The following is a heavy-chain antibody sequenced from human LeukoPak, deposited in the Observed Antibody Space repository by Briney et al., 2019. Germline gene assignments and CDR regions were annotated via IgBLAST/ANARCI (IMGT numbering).Heavy chain of an antibody. CDR3: ARTLLYDSSGYVH. CDR1: GGSISSSNW. CDR2: INHSGST. J-gene: IGHJ4*02. D-gene: IGHD3-22*01. Sequence: SETLSLTCAVSGGSISSSNWWSWVRQPPGKGLEWIGEINHSGSTNYNPSLKSRVTISVDTSKNQFSLKLSSVTAADTAVYYCARTLLYDSSGYVHWGQGTLVTVSS. V-gene: IGHV4-4*02.